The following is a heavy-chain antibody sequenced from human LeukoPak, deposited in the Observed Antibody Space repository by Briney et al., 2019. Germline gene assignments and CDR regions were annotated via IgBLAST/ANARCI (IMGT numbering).Heavy chain of an antibody. CDR3: ARDECSGGSCYSGLWFDP. Sequence: ASVKVSCKASGGTFSSYTISWVRQAPGQGLEWMGRIIPILGIANYAQKFQGRVTITADKSTSTAYMELSSLRSEDTAVYYCARDECSGGSCYSGLWFDPWGQGTLVTASS. CDR1: GGTFSSYT. J-gene: IGHJ5*02. CDR2: IIPILGIA. V-gene: IGHV1-69*04. D-gene: IGHD2-15*01.